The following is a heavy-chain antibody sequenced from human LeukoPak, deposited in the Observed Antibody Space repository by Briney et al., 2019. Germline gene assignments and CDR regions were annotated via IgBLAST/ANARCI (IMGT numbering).Heavy chain of an antibody. J-gene: IGHJ4*02. CDR3: ARGRTSTMMVVVNTLLDY. CDR1: GFTFSSYA. D-gene: IGHD3-22*01. V-gene: IGHV3-21*01. CDR2: ISSSSSYI. Sequence: GGSLRLSCAASGFTFSSYAMHWVRQAPGKGLEWVSSISSSSSYIYYADSVKGRFTISRDNAKNSLYLQMNSLRAEDTAVYYCARGRTSTMMVVVNTLLDYWGQGTLVTVSS.